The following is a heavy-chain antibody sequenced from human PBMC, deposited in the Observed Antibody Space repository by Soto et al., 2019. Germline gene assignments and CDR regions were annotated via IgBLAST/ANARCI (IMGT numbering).Heavy chain of an antibody. Sequence: QVQLVESGGGVVQPGRSLRLSCAASGFTFSAYGMHWGRQAPGKGLEWVALITFNGGEKYYADSLKGRFTISRDNSNDTLYLHMDSLRAEDTAMYYCARDPYGTGAERPDYWGQGTLVTVSS. CDR1: GFTFSAYG. CDR3: ARDPYGTGAERPDY. CDR2: ITFNGGEK. V-gene: IGHV3-33*05. D-gene: IGHD2-8*02. J-gene: IGHJ4*02.